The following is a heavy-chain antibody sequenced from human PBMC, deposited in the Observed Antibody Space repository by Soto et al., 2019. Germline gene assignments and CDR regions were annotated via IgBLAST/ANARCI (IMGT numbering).Heavy chain of an antibody. D-gene: IGHD3-22*01. V-gene: IGHV1-69*10. J-gene: IGHJ3*02. CDR2: IIPILGTA. CDR3: AREEYYYDSSGYYPDAFDI. CDR1: GGTFSSYA. Sequence: SVKVSCKASGGTFSSYAISWVRQAPGQGLEWMGGIIPILGTANYAQKFQGRVTITADKSTSTAYMELSSLRSEDTAVYYCAREEYYYDSSGYYPDAFDIWGQGTMVTVSS.